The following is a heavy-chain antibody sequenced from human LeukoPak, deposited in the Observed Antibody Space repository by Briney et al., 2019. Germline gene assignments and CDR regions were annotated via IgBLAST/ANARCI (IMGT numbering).Heavy chain of an antibody. CDR2: INSDGSKT. D-gene: IGHD4-23*01. Sequence: GGSLRLSCAASGFSFSSYWMHWVRQAPGKGLVWVSSINSDGSKTTYGDSVKGRFTISRDNAKNTLSLQMDSLRAEDTAVYYCAGELVTGSWGQGTLVTVSS. CDR1: GFSFSSYW. J-gene: IGHJ5*02. V-gene: IGHV3-74*01. CDR3: AGELVTGS.